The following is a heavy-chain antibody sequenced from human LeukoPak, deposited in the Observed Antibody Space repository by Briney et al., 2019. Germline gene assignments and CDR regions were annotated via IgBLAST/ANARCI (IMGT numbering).Heavy chain of an antibody. D-gene: IGHD5-24*01. Sequence: SETLSLTCTVSGGSIGSTNYYWGWIRQPPGKGLEWIGEINHSGSINYNPSLKSRVTVSVDTSKNQFSLRLSSVTAADTAVYYCARWVADAYNQYYFDYWGQGTLVTVSS. CDR2: INHSGSI. CDR1: GGSIGSTNYY. J-gene: IGHJ4*02. V-gene: IGHV4-39*07. CDR3: ARWVADAYNQYYFDY.